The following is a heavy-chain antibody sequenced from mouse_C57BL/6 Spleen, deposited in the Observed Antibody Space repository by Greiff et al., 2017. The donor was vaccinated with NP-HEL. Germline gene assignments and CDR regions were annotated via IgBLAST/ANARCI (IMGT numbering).Heavy chain of an antibody. CDR3: ARRVTTKGDYFDY. V-gene: IGHV5-9*01. J-gene: IGHJ2*01. D-gene: IGHD2-2*01. Sequence: EVMLVESGGGLVKPGGSLKLSCAASGFTFSSYTMSWVRQTPEKRLEWVATISGGGGNTYSPDSVKGRFTISRDNAKNTLYLQMSSLRSEDTALYYGARRVTTKGDYFDYWGQGTTLTVSS. CDR2: ISGGGGNT. CDR1: GFTFSSYT.